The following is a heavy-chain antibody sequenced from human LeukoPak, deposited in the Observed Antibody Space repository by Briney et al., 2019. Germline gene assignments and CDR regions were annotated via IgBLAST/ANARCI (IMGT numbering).Heavy chain of an antibody. J-gene: IGHJ4*02. CDR1: GGTFSSYA. D-gene: IGHD2-15*01. CDR2: IIPIFGTA. Sequence: SVKVSCKASGGTFSSYAISWVRQAPGQGLEWMGGIIPIFGTANYAQKFQGRVTITADKSTSTAYMELSSLRSEDTAVYYCARGLYEFCSGGRCYSYYFDYWGQGTLVTVSS. V-gene: IGHV1-69*06. CDR3: ARGLYEFCSGGRCYSYYFDY.